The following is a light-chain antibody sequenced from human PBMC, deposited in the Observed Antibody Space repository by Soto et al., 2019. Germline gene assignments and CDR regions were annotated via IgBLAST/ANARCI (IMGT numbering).Light chain of an antibody. V-gene: IGLV2-14*01. J-gene: IGLJ3*02. CDR3: SSCTSSNTWV. Sequence: QSVLTQPASVSGSPGQSIAISCTGTSSDVGGYNYVSWYQQHPGKAPKLMIYEVSNRPSGVSNRFSGSKSGNTASLTISGLPAEDEADYYCSSCTSSNTWVFGGGTQLTVL. CDR2: EVS. CDR1: SSDVGGYNY.